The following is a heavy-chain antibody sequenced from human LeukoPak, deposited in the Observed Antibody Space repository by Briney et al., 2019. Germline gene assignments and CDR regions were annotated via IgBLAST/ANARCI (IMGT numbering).Heavy chain of an antibody. Sequence: SETLSLTCTVSGGSISSYYWSWIRQPPGKGLEWIGYIYYSGSTNYNPSLKSRVTISVDTSKNQFSLKLSSVTAADTAVYYCARSRSATTPFDYWGQGTLVTVSS. J-gene: IGHJ4*02. CDR2: IYYSGST. CDR1: GGSISSYY. V-gene: IGHV4-59*01. CDR3: ARSRSATTPFDY. D-gene: IGHD1/OR15-1a*01.